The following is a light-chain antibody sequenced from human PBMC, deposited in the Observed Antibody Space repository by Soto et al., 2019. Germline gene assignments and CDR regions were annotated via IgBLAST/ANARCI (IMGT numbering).Light chain of an antibody. J-gene: IGLJ1*01. V-gene: IGLV1-40*01. CDR3: QSYDSSLGFV. CDR2: GNV. Sequence: QSVLTQPPSVSGAPGQRVTFSCIGSSSNIGADHDVHWYQQLPGTAPKLLIYGNVNRPSGVPDRFSGSKSGSSAALAITGLQAEDEADYYGQSYDSSLGFVFGTGTKLTVL. CDR1: SSNIGADHD.